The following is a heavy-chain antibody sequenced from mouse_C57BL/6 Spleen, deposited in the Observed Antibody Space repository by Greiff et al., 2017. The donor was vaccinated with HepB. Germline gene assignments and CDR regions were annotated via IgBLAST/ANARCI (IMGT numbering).Heavy chain of an antibody. CDR1: GYTFTSYW. V-gene: IGHV1-50*01. CDR2: IDPSDSYT. Sequence: VQLQQPGAELVKPGASVKLSCKASGYTFTSYWMQWVKQRPGQGLEWIGEIDPSDSYTNYNQKFKGKATLTVDTSSSTAYMQLSSLTSEDSAVYYCARGGTTVVGDYWYFDVWGTGTTVTVSS. CDR3: ARGGTTVVGDYWYFDV. D-gene: IGHD1-1*01. J-gene: IGHJ1*03.